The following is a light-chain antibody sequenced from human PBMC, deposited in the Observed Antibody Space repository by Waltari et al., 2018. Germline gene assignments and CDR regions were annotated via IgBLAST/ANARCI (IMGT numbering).Light chain of an antibody. CDR1: QSVTSN. J-gene: IGKJ4*01. CDR3: QQYNYWVT. Sequence: EIVMTQSPATLSVSPGERATLSCRASQSVTSNLAWYLQKPGPAPRLLIYGASTRATGIPARFSGSGSGTEFTLTISSLQSEDFAVYYCQQYNYWVTFGGGTKVEIK. CDR2: GAS. V-gene: IGKV3-15*01.